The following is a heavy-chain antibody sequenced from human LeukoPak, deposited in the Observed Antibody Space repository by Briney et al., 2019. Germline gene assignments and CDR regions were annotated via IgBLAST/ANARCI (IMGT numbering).Heavy chain of an antibody. J-gene: IGHJ5*02. CDR3: ARDFVLGQPLVALDP. Sequence: ETLSLTCAVYGGSFSGYYWSWIRQAPGKGLEWVARMKYDGSVVSYADSVRGRFTISRDNAKNSLYLLMNSLRSEDTAVYFCARDFVLGQPLVALDPWGQGTLVTVSS. CDR1: GGSFSGYY. CDR2: MKYDGSVV. D-gene: IGHD2-2*01. V-gene: IGHV3-7*01.